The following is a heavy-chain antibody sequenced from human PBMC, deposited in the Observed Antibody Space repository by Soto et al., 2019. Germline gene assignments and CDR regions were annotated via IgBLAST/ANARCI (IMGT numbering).Heavy chain of an antibody. D-gene: IGHD6-25*01. Sequence: GGSLRLSCEASGFPFMTYWMSWVRQAPGKGLEWVAHMKEEATEKYLDSVKGRFIISRDSAKNSLYLQMNSLRGDDTAVYYCAGGGVYDSGRYHYWGQGTLVTVSS. CDR3: AGGGVYDSGRYHY. CDR1: GFPFMTYW. CDR2: MKEEATEK. V-gene: IGHV3-7*01. J-gene: IGHJ4*02.